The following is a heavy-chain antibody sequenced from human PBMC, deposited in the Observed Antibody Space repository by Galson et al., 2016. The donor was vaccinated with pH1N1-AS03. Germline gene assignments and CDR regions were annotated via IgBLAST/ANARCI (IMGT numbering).Heavy chain of an antibody. Sequence: SLRLSCAASGFTFSTYGMNWVRQAPGKGLEWVSSISRSSSYTYYADSVRGRFTITRDNADNSVYLQMNSLRAEDTAVYYCARPKNGGNSQVNVFDLWGQGTMVIVSS. CDR1: GFTFSTYG. V-gene: IGHV3-21*01. D-gene: IGHD4-23*01. CDR3: ARPKNGGNSQVNVFDL. CDR2: ISRSSSYT. J-gene: IGHJ3*01.